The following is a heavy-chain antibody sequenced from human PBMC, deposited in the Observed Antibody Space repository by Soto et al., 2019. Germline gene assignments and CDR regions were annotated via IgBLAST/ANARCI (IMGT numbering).Heavy chain of an antibody. CDR3: AKRLPLVGKAWYYAFDI. CDR1: GFTFSSYA. D-gene: IGHD1-26*01. Sequence: QSGGSLRLSCAASGFTFSSYAMSWVRQAPGKGLEWVSAISGSGGSTYYADSVKGRFTISRDNSKNTLYLQMNSLRAEDTAVYYCAKRLPLVGKAWYYAFDIWGQGTMVTVSS. J-gene: IGHJ3*02. V-gene: IGHV3-23*01. CDR2: ISGSGGST.